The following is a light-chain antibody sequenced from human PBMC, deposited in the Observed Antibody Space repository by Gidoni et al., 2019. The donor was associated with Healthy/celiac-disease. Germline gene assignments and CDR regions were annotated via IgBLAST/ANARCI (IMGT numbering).Light chain of an antibody. CDR2: EVS. J-gene: IGLJ3*02. CDR1: SSDVGSYNL. V-gene: IGLV2-23*02. Sequence: QYALTQPAAVYGSPGQAITISCTGTSSDVGSYNLVSWYQQHPGKAPKLMIYEVSKRPSGVSNRFSGSKSGNTASLTISGLQAEDEADYYCCSYAGSWVFGGGTKLTVL. CDR3: CSYAGSWV.